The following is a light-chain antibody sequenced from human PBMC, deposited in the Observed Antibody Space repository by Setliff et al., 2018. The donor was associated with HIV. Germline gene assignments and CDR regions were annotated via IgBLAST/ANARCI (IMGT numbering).Light chain of an antibody. CDR1: SSDLGDYDY. J-gene: IGLJ1*01. Sequence: QSALTQPASVSGSPGQSITISCAGTSSDLGDYDYVAWYQQHPAQAPKLIIFDVTSRPSGVSNRFSCSKSGTTASLTISGLQAEDEAAYYCSSYASSSTLGVFGTGTKVTVL. V-gene: IGLV2-14*03. CDR2: DVT. CDR3: SSYASSSTLGV.